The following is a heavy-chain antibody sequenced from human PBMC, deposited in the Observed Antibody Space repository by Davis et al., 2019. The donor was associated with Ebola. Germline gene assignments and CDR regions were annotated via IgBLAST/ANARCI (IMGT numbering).Heavy chain of an antibody. J-gene: IGHJ5*02. V-gene: IGHV1-2*06. Sequence: AASVKVSCKASGYTFTGYYMHWVRQAPGQGLEWMGRINPNSGGTNYAQKFQGRVTMTRDTSISTAYMELSRLRSDDTAVYYCARMKCSSTSCYPNWFDPWGQGTLVTVSS. D-gene: IGHD2-2*01. CDR1: GYTFTGYY. CDR2: INPNSGGT. CDR3: ARMKCSSTSCYPNWFDP.